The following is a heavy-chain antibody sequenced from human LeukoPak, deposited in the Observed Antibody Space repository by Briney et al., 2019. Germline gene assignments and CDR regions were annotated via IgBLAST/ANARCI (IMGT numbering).Heavy chain of an antibody. D-gene: IGHD4-17*01. Sequence: GASLRLSCAASGFTFSDYGIHLVRQAPGKGLEWVAVIYHNGSNRYYADSVTGRFIISRDNSKNTLYLQMNSLRAEDTAVYYCARCLGGDYVADTSYYFDLWGRGTLVSVST. CDR2: IYHNGSNR. J-gene: IGHJ2*01. CDR3: ARCLGGDYVADTSYYFDL. CDR1: GFTFSDYG. V-gene: IGHV3-33*08.